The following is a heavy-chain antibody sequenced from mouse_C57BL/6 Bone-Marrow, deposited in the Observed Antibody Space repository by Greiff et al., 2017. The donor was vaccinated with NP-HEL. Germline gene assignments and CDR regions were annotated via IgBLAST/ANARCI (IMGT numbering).Heavy chain of an antibody. CDR2: IYPRDGST. CDR1: GYTFTSYD. Sequence: QVQLQQSGPELVKPGASVKLSCKASGYTFTSYDINWVKQRPGQGLEWIGWIYPRDGSTKYNEKFKGKATLPVDTSSSTAYMELHSLTSEDSAVYFCARYYYYGSSYGFAYWGQGTLVTVSA. J-gene: IGHJ3*01. CDR3: ARYYYYGSSYGFAY. D-gene: IGHD1-1*01. V-gene: IGHV1-85*01.